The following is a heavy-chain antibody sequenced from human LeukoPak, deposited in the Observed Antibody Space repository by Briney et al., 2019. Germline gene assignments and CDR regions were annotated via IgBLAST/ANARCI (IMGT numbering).Heavy chain of an antibody. V-gene: IGHV1-2*02. CDR1: GYNFTAYY. D-gene: IGHD3-16*02. J-gene: IGHJ4*02. Sequence: ASVKVSCKASGYNFTAYYMHWVRQAPGRGLEWMGWINPNSGTTNFSQKFRGRVKSTRNTSNNTTDMELRSLTSDDTAVYYCARDVNDHVWGSHRYTGAFDFWGQGSLVTVSS. CDR2: INPNSGTT. CDR3: ARDVNDHVWGSHRYTGAFDF.